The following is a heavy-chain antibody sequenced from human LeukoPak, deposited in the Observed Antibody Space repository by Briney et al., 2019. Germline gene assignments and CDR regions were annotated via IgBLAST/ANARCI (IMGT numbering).Heavy chain of an antibody. Sequence: GGSLRLSCAASGFXFSSYGIHWVRQAPGKGLEWVAIIWSDGSNKYYADSVKGRFTISRDNSKNTLYLQMNSLRAEDTAVYYCARVGSGWGLDYWGQGTLVTVSS. J-gene: IGHJ4*02. CDR2: IWSDGSNK. CDR3: ARVGSGWGLDY. CDR1: GFXFSSYG. D-gene: IGHD6-19*01. V-gene: IGHV3-33*01.